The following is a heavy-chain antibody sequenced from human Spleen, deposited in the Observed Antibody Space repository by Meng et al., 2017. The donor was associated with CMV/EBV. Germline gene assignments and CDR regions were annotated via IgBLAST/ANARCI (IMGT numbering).Heavy chain of an antibody. CDR2: AFHSGTT. CDR1: GDSIRSYH. V-gene: IGHV4-59*01. Sequence: SKTLSLTCTVSGDSIRSYHWSWIRQPPGKGLEWIGYAFHSGTTNKNPSLQSRVMISVDTSKNHFSLRLRSVAAADTAVYYCARVALGTSEAFDIWGQGTMVTVSS. J-gene: IGHJ3*02. D-gene: IGHD1-14*01. CDR3: ARVALGTSEAFDI.